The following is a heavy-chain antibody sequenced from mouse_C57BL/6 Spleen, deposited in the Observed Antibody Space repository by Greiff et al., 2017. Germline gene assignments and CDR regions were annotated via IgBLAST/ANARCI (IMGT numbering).Heavy chain of an antibody. CDR1: GYTFTSYG. J-gene: IGHJ4*01. CDR2: IYPRSGNT. D-gene: IGHD2-14*01. CDR3: ARRGGYRDYAMDY. Sequence: QVQLKESGAELARPGASVKLSCKASGYTFTSYGISWVKQRTGQGLEWIGEIYPRSGNTYYNEKFKGKATLTADKSSSTAYMQLRSLTSEDSAVYFCARRGGYRDYAMDYWGQGTTVTVSS. V-gene: IGHV1-81*01.